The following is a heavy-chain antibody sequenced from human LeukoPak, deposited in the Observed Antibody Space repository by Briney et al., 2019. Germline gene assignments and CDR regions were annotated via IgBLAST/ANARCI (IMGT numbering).Heavy chain of an antibody. CDR3: ARGLLAFDI. CDR2: IYYSGST. CDR1: GGSISGSTYF. V-gene: IGHV4-39*01. Sequence: SETLSLTCTVSGGSISGSTYFWGWIRQSPGKGLEWIGSIYYSGSTYYNPSLKSRVTISVDTSKNQFSLKLSSVTAADTAVYYCARGLLAFDIWGQGTMVTVSS. J-gene: IGHJ3*02.